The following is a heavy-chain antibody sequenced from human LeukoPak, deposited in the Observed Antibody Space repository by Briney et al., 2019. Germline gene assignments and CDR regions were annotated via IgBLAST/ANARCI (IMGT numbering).Heavy chain of an antibody. J-gene: IGHJ4*02. V-gene: IGHV3-7*01. CDR2: IKHDGSEK. CDR1: GFTFSRYW. D-gene: IGHD1-14*01. CDR3: AREDQYNTFDS. Sequence: GGSLRLSCAASGFTFSRYWMSWVRQAPGKGLEWVANIKHDGSEKYYEDSVKGRFTLSRDNAKNSLYLQMNSLRVEDTAIYYCAREDQYNTFDSWGQGTLVTVSS.